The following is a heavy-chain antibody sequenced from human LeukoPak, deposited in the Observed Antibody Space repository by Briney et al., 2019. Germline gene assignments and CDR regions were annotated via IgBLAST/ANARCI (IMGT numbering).Heavy chain of an antibody. CDR1: GFIFTSFG. D-gene: IGHD3-10*01. CDR3: ARDDRYGSGTLGKRFDP. Sequence: GGSLRLSCVASGFIFTSFGMNWVRQAPGKGLEWVSSITHGGQIYYADSVKGRSTISRDNTKNSVYLQMDNLRDDDTAVYFCARDDRYGSGTLGKRFDPWGQGTLVSVSS. J-gene: IGHJ5*02. V-gene: IGHV3-21*01. CDR2: ITHGGQI.